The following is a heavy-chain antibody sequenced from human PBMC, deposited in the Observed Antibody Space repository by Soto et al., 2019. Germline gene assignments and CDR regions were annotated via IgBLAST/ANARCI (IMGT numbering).Heavy chain of an antibody. Sequence: ASVKVSCKASGYTFTSYYMHWVRQAPGQGLGWMGIINPSGGSTSYAQKLQGRVTMTTDTSTSTAYMELRSLRSDDTAVYYCAVGPIVGATRADYWGQGTLVTVSS. V-gene: IGHV1-46*01. CDR3: AVGPIVGATRADY. CDR2: INPSGGST. J-gene: IGHJ4*02. D-gene: IGHD1-26*01. CDR1: GYTFTSYY.